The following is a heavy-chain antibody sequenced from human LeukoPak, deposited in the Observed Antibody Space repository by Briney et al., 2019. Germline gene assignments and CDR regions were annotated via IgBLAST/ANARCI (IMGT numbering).Heavy chain of an antibody. J-gene: IGHJ4*02. CDR2: IKQDGSEK. V-gene: IGHV3-7*03. CDR1: GYTFTSYG. CDR3: ARDGHYYDSSGPDY. D-gene: IGHD3-22*01. Sequence: GASVKVSCKASGYTFTSYGISWVRQAPGKGLEWVANIKQDGSEKYYVDSVKGRFTISRDNAKNSLYLQMNSLRAEDTAVYYCARDGHYYDSSGPDYWGQGTLVTVSS.